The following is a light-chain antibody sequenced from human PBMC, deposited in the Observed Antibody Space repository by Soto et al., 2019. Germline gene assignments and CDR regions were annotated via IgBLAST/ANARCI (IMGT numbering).Light chain of an antibody. CDR3: CSLTTSHTYV. V-gene: IGLV2-14*03. J-gene: IGLJ1*01. CDR2: HVT. CDR1: SSDIGHDDY. Sequence: QSVLTQPASVSGSPGQSITISCTGTSSDIGHDDYVYWYQQHPGKAPKLMIYHVTYRPSGVSNRYSGSKSGNSASLTISGLQDDDEADYYCCSLTTSHTYVFGSGTKVTVL.